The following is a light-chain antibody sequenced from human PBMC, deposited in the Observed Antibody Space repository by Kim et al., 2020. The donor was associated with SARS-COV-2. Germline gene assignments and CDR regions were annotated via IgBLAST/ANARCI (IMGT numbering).Light chain of an antibody. CDR3: QNYNSAPRT. J-gene: IGKJ1*01. Sequence: ASVGDRITITCRASQGISNYLAWYQQKPGKVPKVLIYAASTLQSGVPSRFSGSGSGTDFTLTISNVQPEDVATYYCQNYNSAPRTFGQGTKVDIK. CDR1: QGISNY. CDR2: AAS. V-gene: IGKV1-27*01.